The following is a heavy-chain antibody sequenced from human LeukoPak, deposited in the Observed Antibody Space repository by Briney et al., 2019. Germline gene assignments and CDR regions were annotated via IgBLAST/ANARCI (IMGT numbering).Heavy chain of an antibody. Sequence: GGSLRLSCAASGFTFSSYSRSWVRQAPGKGLEWVAYISSSSSTIYYAASMKVRFTISRANAKNSLYLQMNSLRADDTAVYYCASSHRSGATCHAEHTNLDYWGQGTLVTVSS. CDR3: ASSHRSGATCHAEHTNLDY. CDR1: GFTFSSYS. CDR2: ISSSSSTI. V-gene: IGHV3-48*01. D-gene: IGHD2-15*01. J-gene: IGHJ4*02.